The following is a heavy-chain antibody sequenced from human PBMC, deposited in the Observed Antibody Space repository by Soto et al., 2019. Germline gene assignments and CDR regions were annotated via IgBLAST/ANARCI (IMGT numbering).Heavy chain of an antibody. D-gene: IGHD3-22*01. J-gene: IGHJ4*02. CDR3: ASGAAFYYDTSRY. Sequence: QVELVESGGGVVQSGGSLRLSCAAPGFSFSVYALHWIRQAPGEGLEWVAVISPNGNNQYYADSVKGRFTISRDTSKCTLSLQMTSLRPEDTAVYYCASGAAFYYDTSRYWGQGTLVTVSS. CDR2: ISPNGNNQ. V-gene: IGHV3-30*04. CDR1: GFSFSVYA.